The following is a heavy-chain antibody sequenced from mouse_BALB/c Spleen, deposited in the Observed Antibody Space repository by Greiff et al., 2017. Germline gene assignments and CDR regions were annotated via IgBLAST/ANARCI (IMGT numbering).Heavy chain of an antibody. D-gene: IGHD1-2*01. CDR3: ARGRSIHYYGYDYAMDY. J-gene: IGHJ4*01. CDR2: ISSGGST. V-gene: IGHV5-6-5*01. CDR1: GFTFSSYA. Sequence: EVKVVESGGGLVKPGGSLKLSCAASGFTFSSYAMSWVRQTPEKRLEWVASISSGGSTYYPDSVKGRFTISRDNARNILYLQMSSLRSEDTAMYYCARGRSIHYYGYDYAMDYWGQGTSVTVSS.